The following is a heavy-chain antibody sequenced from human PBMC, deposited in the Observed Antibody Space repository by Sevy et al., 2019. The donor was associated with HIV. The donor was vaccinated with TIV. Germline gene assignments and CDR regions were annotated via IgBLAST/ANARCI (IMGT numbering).Heavy chain of an antibody. CDR1: GFTFSSYS. CDR3: ARPGVEIQLEQYYFDY. D-gene: IGHD5-18*01. V-gene: IGHV3-48*01. J-gene: IGHJ4*02. Sequence: GGSLRLSCAASGFTFSSYSMNWVRQAPGKGLEWVSYISSSSSTIYYADSVKGRFTISRDNAKNSLYLQMNSLRAEDTAVYYCARPGVEIQLEQYYFDYWGQGTLVTVSS. CDR2: ISSSSSTI.